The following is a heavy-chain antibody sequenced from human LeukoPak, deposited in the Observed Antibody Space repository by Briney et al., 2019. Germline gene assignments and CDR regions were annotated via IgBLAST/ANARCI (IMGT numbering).Heavy chain of an antibody. CDR2: ISGSGDST. V-gene: IGHV3-23*01. J-gene: IGHJ4*02. D-gene: IGHD3-22*01. CDR1: GFTFSAYA. CDR3: ETDPGAMIVVP. Sequence: PGGSLRLSCAASGFTFSAYAMTWFRQAPGKGLEWVSVISGSGDSTYYADSVKGRFTVSRDNSKNTLYLQMNSLRAEDTAVYYCETDPGAMIVVPWGQGTRVTVSA.